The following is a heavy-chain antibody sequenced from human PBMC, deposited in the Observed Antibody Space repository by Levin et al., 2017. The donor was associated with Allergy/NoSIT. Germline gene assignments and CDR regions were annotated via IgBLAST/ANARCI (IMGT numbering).Heavy chain of an antibody. CDR2: LKSRVNGGTI. D-gene: IGHD1-26*01. Sequence: GGSLRLSCVASGFTLTNAWMHWVRQSPGKGPEWLGRLKSRVNGGTIDYAAPVKGRFTISRDDSKNTLFLQMNSLKAEDTGVYYCATDRVNSEHYYNAFDVWGQGTMVTVSS. V-gene: IGHV3-15*01. J-gene: IGHJ3*01. CDR1: GFTLTNAW. CDR3: ATDRVNSEHYYNAFDV.